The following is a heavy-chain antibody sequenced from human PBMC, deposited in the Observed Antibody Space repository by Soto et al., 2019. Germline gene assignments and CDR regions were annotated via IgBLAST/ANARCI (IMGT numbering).Heavy chain of an antibody. D-gene: IGHD6-13*01. V-gene: IGHV3-30-3*01. CDR3: ARDMDAAADPSRGPDY. J-gene: IGHJ4*02. Sequence: GGSLTLSCAASGFTFSSYAMHWVRQAPGKGLEWVAVISYDGSNKYYADSVKGRFTISRDNSKNTLYLQMNSLRAEDTAVYYCARDMDAAADPSRGPDYWGQGTLVTVSS. CDR2: ISYDGSNK. CDR1: GFTFSSYA.